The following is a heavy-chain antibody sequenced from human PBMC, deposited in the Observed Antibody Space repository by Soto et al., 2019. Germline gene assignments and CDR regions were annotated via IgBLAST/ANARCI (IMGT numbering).Heavy chain of an antibody. CDR3: AKDAVSGSRRVPFNYYGMDV. D-gene: IGHD3-10*01. J-gene: IGHJ6*02. CDR2: ISYDGSER. Sequence: QVQLVESGGGVVQPGRSLRLSCAASGFSFSIYGMHWVRQAPGKGLQWVAAISYDGSERYYADSVKGRFTISRDNSNNTLYLQMNSLRAEDTAVYYCAKDAVSGSRRVPFNYYGMDVWGQWTTVTVSS. CDR1: GFSFSIYG. V-gene: IGHV3-30*18.